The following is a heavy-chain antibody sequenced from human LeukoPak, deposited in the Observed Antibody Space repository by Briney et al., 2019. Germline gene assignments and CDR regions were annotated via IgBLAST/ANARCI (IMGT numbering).Heavy chain of an antibody. Sequence: SETLSLTCTVSGYSISSGYYWGWIRQPPGKGLEWIGSIYHSGSTYYNPSLKSRVTISVDTSKNQFSLKLSSETAADTAVYYCARVSSYYDSSGYVGYWGQGTLVTVSS. CDR3: ARVSSYYDSSGYVGY. D-gene: IGHD3-22*01. CDR1: GYSISSGYY. J-gene: IGHJ4*02. CDR2: IYHSGST. V-gene: IGHV4-38-2*02.